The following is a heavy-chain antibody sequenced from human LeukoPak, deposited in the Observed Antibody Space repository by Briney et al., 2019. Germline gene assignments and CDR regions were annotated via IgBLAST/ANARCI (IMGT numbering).Heavy chain of an antibody. CDR3: ARLTVAGQFKGHWFDP. D-gene: IGHD6-19*01. CDR2: IFYTGST. CDR1: GGSISGYY. Sequence: PSETLSLTCTVPGGSISGYYWSWIRQLPGKGLEWIGYIFYTGSTNYNSSLKSRVTISVDTSKNQFSLKLSSVTAADTAMYYCARLTVAGQFKGHWFDPWGQGTLVTVSS. V-gene: IGHV4-59*08. J-gene: IGHJ5*02.